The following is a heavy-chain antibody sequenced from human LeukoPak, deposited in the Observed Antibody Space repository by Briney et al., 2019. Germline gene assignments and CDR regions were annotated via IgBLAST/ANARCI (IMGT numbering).Heavy chain of an antibody. CDR3: TRGYSGRSVYAFDI. J-gene: IGHJ3*02. D-gene: IGHD1-26*01. CDR2: TGNKASRYTT. Sequence: GGSLRLSCAASGSTFSDHDMDWVRQAPGKGLQWVGRTGNKASRYTTEYEASVKGRFTISRDDSKNSLYLQMNSLKTEDTALYYCTRGYSGRSVYAFDIWGQGTMVTVSS. V-gene: IGHV3-72*01. CDR1: GSTFSDHD.